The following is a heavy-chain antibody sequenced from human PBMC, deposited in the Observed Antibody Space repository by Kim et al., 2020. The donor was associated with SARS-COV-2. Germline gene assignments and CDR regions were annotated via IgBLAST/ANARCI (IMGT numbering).Heavy chain of an antibody. D-gene: IGHD3-22*01. CDR2: ISTNGGST. Sequence: GGSLRLSCSASGFTFSSYAVHWVRQAPGKGLEYVSVISTNGGSTSYADSVRGRFTISRDNSKNTLYLQMSSLRAEDTAVYYCVKSLYDSSGYYGVAAFDIWGKGTVVTVSS. CDR3: VKSLYDSSGYYGVAAFDI. V-gene: IGHV3-64D*06. J-gene: IGHJ3*02. CDR1: GFTFSSYA.